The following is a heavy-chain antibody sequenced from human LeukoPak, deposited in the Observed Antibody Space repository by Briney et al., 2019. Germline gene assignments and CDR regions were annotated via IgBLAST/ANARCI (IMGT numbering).Heavy chain of an antibody. CDR3: ARRGGSPLGAFDI. J-gene: IGHJ3*02. CDR1: GGSITSYY. D-gene: IGHD1-26*01. CDR2: IFYTESA. Sequence: SSETLSLTCTVSGGSITSYYWSWIRQPPGKGLECIGYIFYTESANYNPSLKSRVTISVDTSKNQFSLKLSSVTAADTAAYYCARRGGSPLGAFDIWGQGTMVTVSS. V-gene: IGHV4-59*01.